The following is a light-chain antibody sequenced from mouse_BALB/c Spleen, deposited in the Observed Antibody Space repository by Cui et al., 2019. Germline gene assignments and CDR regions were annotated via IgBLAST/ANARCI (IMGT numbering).Light chain of an antibody. V-gene: IGKV14-100*01. Sequence: DILMTHSPSSMSVSLGDTVSITCHASQGISSNIGWLQQKPGKSFKGLIYHGTNLEDGVPSRFSGSGSGADYSLTISSLESEDFADYYCVQYAQFPFTFGSGTKLEIK. CDR3: VQYAQFPFT. CDR1: QGISSN. J-gene: IGKJ4*01. CDR2: HGT.